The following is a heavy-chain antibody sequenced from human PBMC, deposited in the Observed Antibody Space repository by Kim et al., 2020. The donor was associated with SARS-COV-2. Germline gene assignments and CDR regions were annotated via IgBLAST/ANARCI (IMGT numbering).Heavy chain of an antibody. CDR2: SDGSSM. V-gene: IGHV3-11*01. J-gene: IGHJ4*02. Sequence: SDGSSMRYADSVNGRFSISRDNAKKSRSLQMNRLKPENTAVYYCVREPANWGQGTLVTVSS. CDR3: VREPAN.